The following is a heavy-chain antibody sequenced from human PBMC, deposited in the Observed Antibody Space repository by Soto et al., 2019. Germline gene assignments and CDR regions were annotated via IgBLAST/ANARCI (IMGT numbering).Heavy chain of an antibody. V-gene: IGHV3-15*01. D-gene: IGHD4-17*01. CDR3: TTDHHGDYVCFDY. J-gene: IGHJ4*02. Sequence: EVQLVESGGGLVKPGGSLRLSCAVSGFTFRNAWMSWVRQAPGKGLEWVGRIRAKTDGGTTDYAAPVKGRFIISRDDSKNTLYLQMNSLKSEDTAVYYCTTDHHGDYVCFDYWGQGTLVTVSS. CDR2: IRAKTDGGTT. CDR1: GFTFRNAW.